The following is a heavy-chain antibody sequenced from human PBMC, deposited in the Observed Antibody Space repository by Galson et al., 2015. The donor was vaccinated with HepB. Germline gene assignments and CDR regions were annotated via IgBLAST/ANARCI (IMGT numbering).Heavy chain of an antibody. V-gene: IGHV3-66*02. CDR2: IYSGGDT. CDR1: GFTVRSSY. Sequence: SLRLSCAASGFTVRSSYMSWVRQAPGKGLEWVSLIYSGGDTYYADFVKGRFTISRDNSKNTLYLQMNSLRVEDTAVYYCAGKLTWGSGDYWGQGTLVTVSS. CDR3: AGKLTWGSGDY. J-gene: IGHJ4*02. D-gene: IGHD7-27*01.